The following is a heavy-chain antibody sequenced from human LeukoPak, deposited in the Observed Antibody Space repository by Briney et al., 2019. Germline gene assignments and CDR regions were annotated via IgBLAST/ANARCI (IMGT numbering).Heavy chain of an antibody. V-gene: IGHV1-69*02. CDR2: IIPILGVA. Sequence: ASVKVSCKASGGTFSSYTISWVRQAPGQGLEWMGRIIPILGVANYAQKFQGRVTITADKSTSTAYMELSSLRSEDTAVYYCARVGSAVTTFDYWGQGTLVTVSS. CDR1: GGTFSSYT. D-gene: IGHD4-11*01. CDR3: ARVGSAVTTFDY. J-gene: IGHJ4*02.